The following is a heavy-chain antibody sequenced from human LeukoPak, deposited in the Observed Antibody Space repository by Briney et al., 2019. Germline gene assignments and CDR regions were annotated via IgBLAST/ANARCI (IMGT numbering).Heavy chain of an antibody. V-gene: IGHV3-48*02. Sequence: GGSLRLSCAASGFTFSSYSMNWVRQAPGKGLEWVSYISSSSMIYYADSVKGRFTISRDNAKNSLYLQMKSLRDEDAAIYYCARDYGDLPARVPYFDYWGQGTLVTVSS. CDR1: GFTFSSYS. CDR3: ARDYGDLPARVPYFDY. CDR2: ISSSSMI. J-gene: IGHJ4*02. D-gene: IGHD4-17*01.